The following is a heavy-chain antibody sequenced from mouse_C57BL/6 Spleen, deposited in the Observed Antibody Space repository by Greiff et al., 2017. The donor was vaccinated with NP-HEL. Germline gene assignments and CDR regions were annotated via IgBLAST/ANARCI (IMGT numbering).Heavy chain of an antibody. V-gene: IGHV3-3*01. D-gene: IGHD1-1*01. Sequence: EVQRVESGPSLVRPSQTLSLTCTVTGFSINSDCYWIWIRQFPGNKLEYIGYTFYSGITYYNPSLESRTYITRDTSKNQFSLKLSSVTTEDTATYYCARETNYGDYYAMDYWGQGTSVTVSS. CDR1: GFSINSDCY. J-gene: IGHJ4*01. CDR3: ARETNYGDYYAMDY. CDR2: TFYSGIT.